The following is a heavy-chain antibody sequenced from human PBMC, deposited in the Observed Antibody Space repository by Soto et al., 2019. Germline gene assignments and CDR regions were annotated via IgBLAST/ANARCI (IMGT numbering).Heavy chain of an antibody. CDR1: GYTFTGYY. Sequence: QVQLVQSGAEVKKPGASVKVSCKASGYTFTGYYMHWVRQAPGQGLEWMGWINPNSGGTNYAQKFQGWVTMTRDTSISTAYMELSRLRSDDTAVYYCARDQDGSGSYSSPFDPWGQGTLVTVSS. D-gene: IGHD3-10*01. J-gene: IGHJ5*02. V-gene: IGHV1-2*04. CDR2: INPNSGGT. CDR3: ARDQDGSGSYSSPFDP.